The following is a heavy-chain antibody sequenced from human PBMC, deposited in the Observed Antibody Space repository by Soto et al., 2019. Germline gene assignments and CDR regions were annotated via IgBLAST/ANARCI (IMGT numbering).Heavy chain of an antibody. Sequence: GGSLRLSCAASGFTFSSYAMSWVRQAPEKGLEWVSAISGSGGSTYYADSVKGRFTISRDNSKNTLYLQMNSLRAEDTAVYYCAKADLMVRGPNGFDYWGQGTLVTVSS. CDR1: GFTFSSYA. CDR3: AKADLMVRGPNGFDY. CDR2: ISGSGGST. J-gene: IGHJ4*02. D-gene: IGHD3-10*01. V-gene: IGHV3-23*01.